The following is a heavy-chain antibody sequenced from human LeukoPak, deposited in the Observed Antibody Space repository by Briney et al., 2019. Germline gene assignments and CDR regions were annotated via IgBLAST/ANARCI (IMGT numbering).Heavy chain of an antibody. D-gene: IGHD2-15*01. J-gene: IGHJ4*02. Sequence: SQTLSLTCAVSGGSISSGGYSWSWIRQPPGKGLEWIGYIYPSGTTYYNPSLKSRVTISVDTSKNQFSLKLSSVTAADTAVYYCARHGVVVVVAATPNFPFDYWGQGTLVTVSS. CDR2: IYPSGTT. CDR1: GGSISSGGYS. CDR3: ARHGVVVVVAATPNFPFDY. V-gene: IGHV4-30-2*03.